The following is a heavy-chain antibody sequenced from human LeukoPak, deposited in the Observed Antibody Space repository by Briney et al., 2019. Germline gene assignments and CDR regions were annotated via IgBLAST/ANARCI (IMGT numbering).Heavy chain of an antibody. CDR1: GYTFTGYY. J-gene: IGHJ4*02. V-gene: IGHV1-2*02. D-gene: IGHD2-15*01. CDR2: INPNSGGT. Sequence: ASVKVSCKASGYTFTGYYMHWVRQAPGQGLEWMGWINPNSGGTNYPQKFQGRVTMTRDTSISTAYMELSRLRSDDTAEYYCAREGIVVVVAAFDYWGQGTLVTVSS. CDR3: AREGIVVVVAAFDY.